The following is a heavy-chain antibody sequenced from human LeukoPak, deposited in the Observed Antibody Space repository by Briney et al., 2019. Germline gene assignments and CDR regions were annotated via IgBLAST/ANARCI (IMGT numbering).Heavy chain of an antibody. J-gene: IGHJ5*02. CDR2: IHNSGST. CDR3: ARSVGYSYGYGWFDP. Sequence: SETLPLTCTVAGGSISSYYWSWIRQPPGKGLEWIGYIHNSGSTNYNPSLKSRVTISVDTSKNQFSLKLSSVTAADTAVYYCARSVGYSYGYGWFDPWGQGTLVTVSS. CDR1: GGSISSYY. V-gene: IGHV4-59*12. D-gene: IGHD5-18*01.